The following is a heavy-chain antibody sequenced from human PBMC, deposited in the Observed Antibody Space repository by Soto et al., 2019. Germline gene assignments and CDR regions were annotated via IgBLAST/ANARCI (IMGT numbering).Heavy chain of an antibody. J-gene: IGHJ4*02. CDR2: ISYDGSNK. V-gene: IGHV3-30*18. D-gene: IGHD6-19*01. CDR1: GFTFSSYG. Sequence: VGSLRLSCAASGFTFSSYGMHWVRQAPGKGLEWVAVISYDGSNKYYADSVKGRFTISRDNSKNTLYLQMNSLRAEDTAVYYCAKDQRRQWMPGIDYWGQGTLVTVSS. CDR3: AKDQRRQWMPGIDY.